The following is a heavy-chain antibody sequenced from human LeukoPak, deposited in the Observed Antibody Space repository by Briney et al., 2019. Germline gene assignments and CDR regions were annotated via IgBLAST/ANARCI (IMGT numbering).Heavy chain of an antibody. CDR2: IYSGGST. CDR3: ARDESFYGSGRYY. Sequence: PGGSLRLSCAASGFTVSSNYMSWVRQAPGKGLGWVSVIYSGGSTYYADSVKGRFTISRDNSKNTLYLQMNSLRAEDTAVYYCARDESFYGSGRYYWGKGTLVTVSS. D-gene: IGHD3-10*01. CDR1: GFTVSSNY. V-gene: IGHV3-53*01. J-gene: IGHJ4*02.